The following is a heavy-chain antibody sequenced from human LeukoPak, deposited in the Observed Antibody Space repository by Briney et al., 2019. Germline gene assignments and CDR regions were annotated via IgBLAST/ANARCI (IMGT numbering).Heavy chain of an antibody. V-gene: IGHV3-9*01. J-gene: IGHJ3*02. CDR3: AKVGWGSVDGAAFDI. Sequence: GGSLRLSCAASGFTFDDYAMHWVRQAPGKGLEWVSGISWNSGSIGYADSVKGRFTISRDNAKNSLYLQMNSLRAEDTALYYCAKVGWGSVDGAAFDIWGQGTMVTVSS. CDR1: GFTFDDYA. D-gene: IGHD6-19*01. CDR2: ISWNSGSI.